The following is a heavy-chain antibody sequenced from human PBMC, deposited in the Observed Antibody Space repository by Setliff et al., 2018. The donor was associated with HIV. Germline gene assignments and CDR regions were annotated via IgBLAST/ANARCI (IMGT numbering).Heavy chain of an antibody. V-gene: IGHV3-21*01. J-gene: IGHJ4*02. D-gene: IGHD3-22*01. CDR1: GFTFSSYS. CDR3: ARDRASSGYYARFDH. Sequence: GGSLRLSCAASGFTFSSYSMNWVRQAPGKGLEWVSSISSSSSYIYYADSVKGRFTISRDNAKKLVCLQMNSLRAEDTAIYYCARDRASSGYYARFDHWGQGTLVTVSS. CDR2: ISSSSSYI.